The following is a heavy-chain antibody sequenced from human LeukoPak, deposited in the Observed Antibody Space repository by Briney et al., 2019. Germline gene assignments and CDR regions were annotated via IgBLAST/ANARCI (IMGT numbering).Heavy chain of an antibody. Sequence: PSETLSLTCTVSGGSISSYYWSWIRQPAGKGLEWIGRIYTSGSTNYNPSLKGRVTMSVDTSKNQFSLKLSSVTAADTAVYYCARDPLTNYDSSGYYWYFDLWGRGTLVTVSS. CDR1: GGSISSYY. D-gene: IGHD3-22*01. V-gene: IGHV4-4*07. CDR2: IYTSGST. J-gene: IGHJ2*01. CDR3: ARDPLTNYDSSGYYWYFDL.